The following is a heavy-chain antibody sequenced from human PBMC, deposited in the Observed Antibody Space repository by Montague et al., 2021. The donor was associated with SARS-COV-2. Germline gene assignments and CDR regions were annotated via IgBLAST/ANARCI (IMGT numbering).Heavy chain of an antibody. V-gene: IGHV3-53*01. Sequence: SLRLSCAASGFIVSANYLTWVRQAPGKGLEWVSVMYSGATIYYAYSVXXRFTISRDNSKNTLYLQMNSLRADDTAVYYCAGKVLVGTGNYGMDVWGQGTTVTVSS. J-gene: IGHJ6*02. CDR1: GFIVSANY. CDR3: AGKVLVGTGNYGMDV. CDR2: MYSGATI. D-gene: IGHD1-1*01.